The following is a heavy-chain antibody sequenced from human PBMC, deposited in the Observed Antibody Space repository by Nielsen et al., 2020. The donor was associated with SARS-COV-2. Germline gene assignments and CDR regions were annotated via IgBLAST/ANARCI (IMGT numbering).Heavy chain of an antibody. CDR3: ARVPAPEWRVGYYYYGMDV. V-gene: IGHV3-30*02. Sequence: GESLKISCAASGFTFSNYDIHWARQAPGKGLEWVAFIRYDGSDKYYADSVKGRFTISRDNAKNSLYLQMNSLTAEDTAVYYCARVPAPEWRVGYYYYGMDVWCQGTMVTVSS. CDR2: IRYDGSDK. CDR1: GFTFSNYD. D-gene: IGHD6-19*01. J-gene: IGHJ6*02.